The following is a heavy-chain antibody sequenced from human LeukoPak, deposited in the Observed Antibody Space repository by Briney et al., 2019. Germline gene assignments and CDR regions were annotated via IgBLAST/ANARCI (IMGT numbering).Heavy chain of an antibody. CDR2: IKGDGSEK. Sequence: GGSLRLSCAASGFTFSSSWMSWVRQAPGKGLEWVANIKGDGSEKYYVDSVKGRFTVSRDNAKNSLYLQMNSLRAEDTAVYYCTTVTHFNLGGQGTLVTVSS. CDR1: GFTFSSSW. D-gene: IGHD3-3*02. V-gene: IGHV3-7*01. J-gene: IGHJ1*01. CDR3: TTVTHFNL.